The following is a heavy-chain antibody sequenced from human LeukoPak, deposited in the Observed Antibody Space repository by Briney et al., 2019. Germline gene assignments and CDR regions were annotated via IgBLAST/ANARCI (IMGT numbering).Heavy chain of an antibody. CDR3: AIRHSSGWYFDY. D-gene: IGHD6-19*01. V-gene: IGHV4-59*01. J-gene: IGHJ4*02. CDR2: IYYSGST. Sequence: SETLSLTCTVSGGSISSYYWSRIRQPPGMGLEWIGYIYYSGSTNYNPSLKSRVTISVDTSKNQFSLKLSSVTAADTAVYYCAIRHSSGWYFDYWGQGTLVTVSS. CDR1: GGSISSYY.